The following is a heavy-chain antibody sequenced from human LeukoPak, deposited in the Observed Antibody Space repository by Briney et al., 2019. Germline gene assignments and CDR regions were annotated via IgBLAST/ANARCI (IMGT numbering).Heavy chain of an antibody. CDR3: ARDRPNDY. J-gene: IGHJ4*02. CDR2: INPNTGGT. CDR1: GYKFTAYY. Sequence: ASVKVSCKASGYKFTAYYMHWVRQVPGQGLEWMGSINPNTGGTDYARKFQDRVTMTRDTSISTAYMEVTSLRSDDTAIYYCARDRPNDYWGQGTLVTVPS. V-gene: IGHV1-2*02.